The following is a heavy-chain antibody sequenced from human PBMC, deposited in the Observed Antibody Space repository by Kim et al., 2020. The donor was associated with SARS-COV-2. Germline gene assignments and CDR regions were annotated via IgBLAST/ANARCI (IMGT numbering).Heavy chain of an antibody. Sequence: GSLRLSCAASGFTFSSYSMNWVRQAPGKGLEWVSYISSSSSTIYYADSVKGRFTISRDNAKNSLYLQMNSLRAEDTAVYYCAIDSGSYAFDIWGQGTMVTVSS. J-gene: IGHJ3*02. CDR2: ISSSSSTI. D-gene: IGHD1-26*01. CDR3: AIDSGSYAFDI. CDR1: GFTFSSYS. V-gene: IGHV3-48*04.